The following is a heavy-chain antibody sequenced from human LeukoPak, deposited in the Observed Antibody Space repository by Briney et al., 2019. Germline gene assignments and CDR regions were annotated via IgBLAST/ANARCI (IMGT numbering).Heavy chain of an antibody. CDR1: GFTFSSYA. J-gene: IGHJ4*02. CDR3: AKACNSYYYDSSGYYYFDY. CDR2: ISYDRSNK. V-gene: IGHV3-30-3*01. D-gene: IGHD3-22*01. Sequence: PGGSLRLSCAASGFTFSSYAMHWVRQAPGKGLEWVAVISYDRSNKYYADSVKGRFTISRDNSKNTLYLQMNSLRAEDTAVYYCAKACNSYYYDSSGYYYFDYWGQGTLVTVSS.